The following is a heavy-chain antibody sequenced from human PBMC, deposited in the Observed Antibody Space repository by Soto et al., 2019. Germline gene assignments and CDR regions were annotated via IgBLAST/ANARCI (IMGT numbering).Heavy chain of an antibody. CDR1: GFTFGDAW. CDR3: TTLGPS. Sequence: GGSLRLSCVASGFTFGDAWMNWVRQAAGKGLEWVGHVKTKSEGETTDYAAPVKGRFTIWRDDSTNTLYLQMNSLKSGDTGKYFCTTLGPSWGQGTQVTVSS. CDR2: VKTKSEGETT. V-gene: IGHV3-15*07. J-gene: IGHJ5*02.